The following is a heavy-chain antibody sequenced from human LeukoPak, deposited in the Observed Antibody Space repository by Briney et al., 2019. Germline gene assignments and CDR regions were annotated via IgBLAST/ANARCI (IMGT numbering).Heavy chain of an antibody. V-gene: IGHV3-30*18. CDR1: GFNFSSYG. D-gene: IGHD5-18*01. Sequence: RGSLRLSCAASGFNFSSYGMHWVRQAPGKGLEWVAVISYDGSNKYYADSVKGRFTISRDNSKNTLYLQMNSLRAEDTAVYYCAKLWLWGSDAFDIWGQGTMVTVSS. CDR2: ISYDGSNK. J-gene: IGHJ3*02. CDR3: AKLWLWGSDAFDI.